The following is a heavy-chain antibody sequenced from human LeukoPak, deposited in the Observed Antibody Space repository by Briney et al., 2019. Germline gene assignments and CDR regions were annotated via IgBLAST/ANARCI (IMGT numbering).Heavy chain of an antibody. CDR1: GFTFSSYA. J-gene: IGHJ4*02. D-gene: IGHD2-2*01. CDR2: ISGSGDST. V-gene: IGHV3-23*01. CDR3: AKDPKFSIVVVPAAGG. Sequence: PGGSLRLSCAASGFTFSSYAMSWVRQAPGKGLEWVSVISGSGDSTSYADSVKGRFTISRDNSKNTLYLQMNSLRAEDTAVYYCAKDPKFSIVVVPAAGGWGQGTLVTVSS.